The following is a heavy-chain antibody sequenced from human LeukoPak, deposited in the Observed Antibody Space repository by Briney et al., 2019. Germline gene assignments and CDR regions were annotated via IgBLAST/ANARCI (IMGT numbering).Heavy chain of an antibody. CDR3: ARSGLPPYYYDSSSYYCFGY. D-gene: IGHD3-22*01. Sequence: PSETLSLTCTVSGGSISSSNYYWGWIRQPPGKGLEWIGSIYYSGNTYYNPSLKSRVTISVDTSKNQFSLKLSSVTAADTAVYYCARSGLPPYYYDSSSYYCFGYWGQGTLVTVSS. V-gene: IGHV4-39*07. CDR1: GGSISSSNYY. J-gene: IGHJ4*02. CDR2: IYYSGNT.